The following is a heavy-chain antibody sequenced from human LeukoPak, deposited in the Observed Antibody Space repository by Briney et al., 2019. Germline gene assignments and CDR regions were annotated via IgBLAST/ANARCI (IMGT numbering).Heavy chain of an antibody. V-gene: IGHV1-46*01. Sequence: ASVKVSCKASGYTFTSYYMHWVRQAPGQGLEWMGIINPSGGSTSYAQKFQGRVTMTRDTSTSTVYMDLSSLRSEDTAVYYCARAWNVPDFGVVDNDAFDIWGQGTMVTVSS. CDR1: GYTFTSYY. D-gene: IGHD3-3*01. CDR2: INPSGGST. CDR3: ARAWNVPDFGVVDNDAFDI. J-gene: IGHJ3*02.